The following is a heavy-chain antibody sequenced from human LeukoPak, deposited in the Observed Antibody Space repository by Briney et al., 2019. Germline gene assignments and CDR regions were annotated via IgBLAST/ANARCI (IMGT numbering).Heavy chain of an antibody. CDR1: GYTFTSYD. J-gene: IGHJ5*02. V-gene: IGHV1-18*01. D-gene: IGHD3-22*01. Sequence: ASVKVSCKASGYTFTSYDINWVRQATGQGLEWMGWISAYNGNTNYAQKLQGRVTMTTDTSTSTAYMELRSLRSDDTAVYYCAREGSYYDSSGYYYFGWFDPWGQGTLVTVSS. CDR3: AREGSYYDSSGYYYFGWFDP. CDR2: ISAYNGNT.